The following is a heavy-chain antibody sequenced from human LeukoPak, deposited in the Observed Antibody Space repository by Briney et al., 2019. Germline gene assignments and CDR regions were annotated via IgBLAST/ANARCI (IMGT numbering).Heavy chain of an antibody. D-gene: IGHD6-13*01. CDR3: ARDFKPPSSWNARGYFDY. V-gene: IGHV3-20*04. CDR2: INWNGGST. CDR1: GFTFDDYG. J-gene: IGHJ4*02. Sequence: PGGSLRLSCAASGFTFDDYGMSWVRQAPGKGLEWVSGINWNGGSTGYADSVKGRFTISRDNAKNSLYLQMNSLRAEDTALYYCARDFKPPSSWNARGYFDYWGQGTLVTVSS.